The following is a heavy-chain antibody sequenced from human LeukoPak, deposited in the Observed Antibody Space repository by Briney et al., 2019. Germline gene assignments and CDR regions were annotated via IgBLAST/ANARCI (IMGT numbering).Heavy chain of an antibody. CDR1: GFTFSSYW. CDR2: IKQDGSEK. J-gene: IGHJ4*02. D-gene: IGHD2-21*02. V-gene: IGHV3-7*04. Sequence: PGGSLLLSCAASGFTFSSYWMSWVRPAPGKGLEWVANIKQDGSEKYYVDSVKGRFTISRDNAKNSLYLQMNSLRAEDTAVYYCARVPYCGGDCYSFDYWGQGTLVTVSS. CDR3: ARVPYCGGDCYSFDY.